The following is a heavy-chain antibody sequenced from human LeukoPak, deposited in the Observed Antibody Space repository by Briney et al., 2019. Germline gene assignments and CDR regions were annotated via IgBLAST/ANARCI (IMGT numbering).Heavy chain of an antibody. D-gene: IGHD3-10*01. CDR1: GFTFSSYS. CDR2: ISSSSSYI. Sequence: GGSLRLSCAASGFTFSSYSMNWVRQAPGKGLEWASSISSSSSYIYYADSVKGRFTISRDNAKNSLYLQMNSLRAEDTAVYYCARAKLWFGASFDYWGQGTLVTVSS. J-gene: IGHJ4*02. V-gene: IGHV3-21*01. CDR3: ARAKLWFGASFDY.